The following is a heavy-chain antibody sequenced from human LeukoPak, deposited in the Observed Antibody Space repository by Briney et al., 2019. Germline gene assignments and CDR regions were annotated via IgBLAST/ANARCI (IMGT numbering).Heavy chain of an antibody. CDR2: ISGSGGST. D-gene: IGHD3-10*01. V-gene: IGHV3-23*01. J-gene: IGHJ4*02. CDR3: AKARDYYGSGSAFDY. CDR1: GFTFSSYA. Sequence: GGSLRLSCAASGFTFSSYAMSWVRQAPGKGLEWVSAISGSGGSTYYADSVKGRFTISRDNSTNTLYLQMNSLRAEDTAVYCCAKARDYYGSGSAFDYWGQGTLVTVSS.